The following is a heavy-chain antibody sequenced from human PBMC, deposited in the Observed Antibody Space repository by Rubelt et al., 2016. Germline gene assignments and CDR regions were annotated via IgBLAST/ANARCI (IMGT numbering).Heavy chain of an antibody. CDR1: GGSFSGYY. D-gene: IGHD6-13*01. J-gene: IGHJ4*02. CDR2: INHSGST. Sequence: QVQLQQWGAGLLKPSETLSLTCAVYGGSFSGYYWSWIRQPPGKGLEWIGEINHSGSTNYNPSLKSRVTISVDTSKNQFSLKLSSVTAADTAVYYCARSSRSSWYVYYFDYWGQGTLVTVSS. V-gene: IGHV4-34*01. CDR3: ARSSRSSWYVYYFDY.